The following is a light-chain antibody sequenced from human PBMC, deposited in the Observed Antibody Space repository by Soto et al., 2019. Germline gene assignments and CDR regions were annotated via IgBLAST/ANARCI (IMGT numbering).Light chain of an antibody. Sequence: QSVLTQPPSASGTPGQRVTISCSGSSSNIGSHTVNWYQQLPGTAPRLLIYSNTQRPSGVPDRFSGSKSGTSASLAISGLQSEYEADYYCAAWDDSLNGVVFGRGTKLTVL. J-gene: IGLJ2*01. CDR3: AAWDDSLNGVV. CDR1: SSNIGSHT. V-gene: IGLV1-44*01. CDR2: SNT.